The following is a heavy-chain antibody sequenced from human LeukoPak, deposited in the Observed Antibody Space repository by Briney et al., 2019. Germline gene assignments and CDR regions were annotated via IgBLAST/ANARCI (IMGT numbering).Heavy chain of an antibody. J-gene: IGHJ4*02. CDR2: IYYSGST. Sequence: PSETLSLTCTVSGGSISSYYWSWIWQPPGKGLEWIGYIYYSGSTNYNPSLKSRVTISVDTSKNQFSLKLSSVTAADTAVYYCARLSSGSVFDYWGQGTLVTVSS. D-gene: IGHD6-19*01. V-gene: IGHV4-59*01. CDR1: GGSISSYY. CDR3: ARLSSGSVFDY.